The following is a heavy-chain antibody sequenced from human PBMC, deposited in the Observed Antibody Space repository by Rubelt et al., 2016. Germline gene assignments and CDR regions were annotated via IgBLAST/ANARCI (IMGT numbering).Heavy chain of an antibody. V-gene: IGHV4-34*01. Sequence: QVQLQQWGAGLLKPSETLSLTCAVYGGSFSGYYWSWIRQPPGKGLEWIGEINHSGSTNYNPSLESRVTIAVDTAKNPFSLKLSSVTAADTAVYYCARGKEGLGVTMMDYWGQGTLVTVSS. CDR2: INHSGST. D-gene: IGHD3-22*01. CDR3: ARGKEGLGVTMMDY. J-gene: IGHJ4*02. CDR1: GGSFSGYY.